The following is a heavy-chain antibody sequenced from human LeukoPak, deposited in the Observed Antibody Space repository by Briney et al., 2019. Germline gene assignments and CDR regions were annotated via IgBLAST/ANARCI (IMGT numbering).Heavy chain of an antibody. J-gene: IGHJ4*02. D-gene: IGHD1-26*01. CDR2: IYPADSET. CDR3: ASGGWVGATVFDY. Sequence: GESLKISCKGSGYKFNAYWIAWVRQMPGKGLEWMGIIYPADSETRYSPSFQGQVTISVDKSISTAYLQWSSLKASDTGIYYCASGGWVGATVFDYWGQGTRVTVPS. CDR1: GYKFNAYW. V-gene: IGHV5-51*01.